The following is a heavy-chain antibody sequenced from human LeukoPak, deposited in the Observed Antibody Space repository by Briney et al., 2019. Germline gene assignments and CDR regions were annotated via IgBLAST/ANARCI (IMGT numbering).Heavy chain of an antibody. Sequence: GESLKISCQGSGYSFTSYWIGWVRQMPGKGLEWMGIIYPGDSDTRYSPSFQGQVTISADKSISTAYLQWSSLKASDTAMYYCARHGSSSWYYMDVWGKGTTVTVSS. D-gene: IGHD6-13*01. V-gene: IGHV5-51*01. J-gene: IGHJ6*03. CDR1: GYSFTSYW. CDR3: ARHGSSSWYYMDV. CDR2: IYPGDSDT.